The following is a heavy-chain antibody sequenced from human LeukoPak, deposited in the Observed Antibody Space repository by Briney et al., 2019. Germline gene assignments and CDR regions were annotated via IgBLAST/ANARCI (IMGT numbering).Heavy chain of an antibody. CDR2: ISAYNGNT. D-gene: IGHD4-17*01. Sequence: ASVKVSCKASGYTFTRYGISWVRQAPGQGLEWMGWISAYNGNTNYAQKLQGRVTMTTDTSTSTAYVELRSLRSDDTAVYYCARDRAVTTSWFDPWGQGTLVTVSS. V-gene: IGHV1-18*01. CDR3: ARDRAVTTSWFDP. J-gene: IGHJ5*02. CDR1: GYTFTRYG.